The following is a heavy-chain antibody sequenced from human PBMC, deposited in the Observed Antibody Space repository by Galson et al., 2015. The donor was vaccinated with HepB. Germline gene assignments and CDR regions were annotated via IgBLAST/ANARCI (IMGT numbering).Heavy chain of an antibody. J-gene: IGHJ6*02. CDR3: ARQDVVVPAAMLGVSCYYGMDV. CDR1: GGSISSSSYY. D-gene: IGHD2-2*01. Sequence: SETLSLTCTVSGGSISSSSYYWGWIRQPPGKGLEWIGSIYYSGSTYYNPSLKSRVTISVDTSKNQFSLKLSSVTAADTAVYYCARQDVVVPAAMLGVSCYYGMDVWGQGTTVTVSS. V-gene: IGHV4-39*01. CDR2: IYYSGST.